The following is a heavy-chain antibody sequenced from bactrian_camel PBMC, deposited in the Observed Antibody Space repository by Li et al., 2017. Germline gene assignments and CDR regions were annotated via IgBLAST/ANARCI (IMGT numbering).Heavy chain of an antibody. Sequence: QLVESGGGSVQAGGSPTLSCTGSGFSFDDADMGWYRQGSGSDCKLVSALASYGTTYYLGSVKGRFTISRDNYRKALFLNMNTLKPEDSAMYYCAAHPGDWCYTPVRANFRWWGQGTQVTVS. CDR3: AAHPGDWCYTPVRANFRW. V-gene: IGHV3S55*01. J-gene: IGHJ4*01. D-gene: IGHD3*01. CDR2: LASYGTT. CDR1: GFSFDDAD.